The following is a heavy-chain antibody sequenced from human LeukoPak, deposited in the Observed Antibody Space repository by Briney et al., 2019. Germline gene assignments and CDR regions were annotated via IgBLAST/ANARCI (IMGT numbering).Heavy chain of an antibody. CDR2: LSWSGDSV. D-gene: IGHD1-14*01. Sequence: GRSLRLSCAASGFTFDDYAMHWVRQAPGKGLEWVSALSWSGDSVGYADSVKGRFTISRDNAKNSLYLQMHSLRPGDTAFYYCAKDRALRKTGTHFDYWGEGTLVAVSS. CDR3: AKDRALRKTGTHFDY. CDR1: GFTFDDYA. V-gene: IGHV3-9*01. J-gene: IGHJ4*02.